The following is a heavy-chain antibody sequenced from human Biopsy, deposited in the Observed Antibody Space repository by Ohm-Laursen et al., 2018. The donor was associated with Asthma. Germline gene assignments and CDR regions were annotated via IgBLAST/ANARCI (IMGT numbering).Heavy chain of an antibody. V-gene: IGHV4-39*01. D-gene: IGHD7-27*01. CDR1: SGSGGYMRSGNYS. Sequence: SETLSLTYSLSSGSGGYMRSGNYSWGWIRQPPGKGLEWIGSISYTGNTDIPSLRSRVTLSVDTSKNNFSLKRTSVTAADTAVFYCARHWNRGSFFDYWGQGMLVTVSS. J-gene: IGHJ4*02. CDR3: ARHWNRGSFFDY. CDR2: ISYTGNT.